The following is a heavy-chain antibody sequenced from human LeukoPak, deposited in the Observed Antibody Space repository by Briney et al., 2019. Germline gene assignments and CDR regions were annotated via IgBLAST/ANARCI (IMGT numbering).Heavy chain of an antibody. J-gene: IGHJ4*01. V-gene: IGHV3-23*01. Sequence: PGGSLRLSCAASGFTFSSYAMSWVRQAPGKGLEWVSGFSDSGGSTYYTDSVKGRFTISRDNPRNTLFLQMNSLRAEDSAVYYCAKDSQGGLTGTGVLWGHGTLVTVSS. CDR1: GFTFSSYA. D-gene: IGHD3-9*01. CDR2: FSDSGGST. CDR3: AKDSQGGLTGTGVL.